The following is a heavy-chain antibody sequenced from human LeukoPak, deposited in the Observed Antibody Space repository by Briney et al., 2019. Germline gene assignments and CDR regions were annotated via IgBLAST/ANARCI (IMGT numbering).Heavy chain of an antibody. CDR3: TRDQTLSGSGPHFGD. CDR2: INMDGTTT. D-gene: IGHD6-19*01. J-gene: IGHJ4*02. CDR1: GFTFSSNW. V-gene: IGHV3-74*01. Sequence: GGSLRLSCAASGFTFSSNWTHWVRQTPGKGLLWVPRINMDGTTTTYADSVKGRFTISRDNAKNTLYLQMNSLTVEDTAIYYCTRDQTLSGSGPHFGDWGQGTLVTVSS.